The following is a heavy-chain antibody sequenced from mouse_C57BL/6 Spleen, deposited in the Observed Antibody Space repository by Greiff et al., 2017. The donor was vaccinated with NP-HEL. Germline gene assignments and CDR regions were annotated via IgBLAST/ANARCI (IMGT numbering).Heavy chain of an antibody. J-gene: IGHJ1*03. Sequence: EVQLVESGGGLVQPGGSMKLSCVASGFTFSNYWMNWVRQSPEKGLEWVAQIRLKSDNYATHYAESVKGRFTISRDDSKSSVYLQMNNLRAEDTGIYYCTRYYGSSLWYFDVWGTGTTVTVSS. CDR1: GFTFSNYW. V-gene: IGHV6-3*01. CDR3: TRYYGSSLWYFDV. D-gene: IGHD1-1*01. CDR2: IRLKSDNYAT.